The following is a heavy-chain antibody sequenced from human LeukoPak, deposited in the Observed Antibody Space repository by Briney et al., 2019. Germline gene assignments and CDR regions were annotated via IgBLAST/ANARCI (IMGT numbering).Heavy chain of an antibody. Sequence: GGSLRLSCAASGFTFNSYEMNWVRQAPGKGLEWVSYISSGGSTIYYADSVNGRFTISRDNAKNSLYLQMNSLRAEDTAVYYCARVVWGGSDYWGQGTLVTVSS. D-gene: IGHD3-16*01. J-gene: IGHJ4*02. CDR1: GFTFNSYE. V-gene: IGHV3-48*03. CDR2: ISSGGSTI. CDR3: ARVVWGGSDY.